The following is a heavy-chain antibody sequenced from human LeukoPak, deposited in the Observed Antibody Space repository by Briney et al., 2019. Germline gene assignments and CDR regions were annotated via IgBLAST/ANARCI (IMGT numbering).Heavy chain of an antibody. D-gene: IGHD6-13*01. CDR3: ARVVGRGSSWPFDY. CDR2: IYTSGST. Sequence: PSETLSLTCTVSGGSISSGSYYWSWIRQPAGKGLEWIGRIYTSGSTNYNPSLKSRVTISVDTSKNQFSLKLSSVTAADTAVYYCARVVGRGSSWPFDYWGQGTLVTVSS. V-gene: IGHV4-61*02. J-gene: IGHJ4*02. CDR1: GGSISSGSYY.